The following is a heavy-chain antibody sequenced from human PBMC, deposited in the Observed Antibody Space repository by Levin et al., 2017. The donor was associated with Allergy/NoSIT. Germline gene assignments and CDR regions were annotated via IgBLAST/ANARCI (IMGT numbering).Heavy chain of an antibody. D-gene: IGHD1-26*01. CDR2: ISYDGSNK. CDR3: AGSGSYYGMDV. Sequence: GGSLRLSCAASGFTFSSYGMHWVRQAPGKGLEWVAVISYDGSNKYYADSVKGRFTISRDNSKNTLYLQMNSLRAEDTAVYYCAGSGSYYGMDVWGQGATVTVSS. V-gene: IGHV3-30*03. J-gene: IGHJ6*02. CDR1: GFTFSSYG.